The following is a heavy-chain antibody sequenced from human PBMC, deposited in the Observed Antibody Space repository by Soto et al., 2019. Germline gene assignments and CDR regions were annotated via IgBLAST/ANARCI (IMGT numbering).Heavy chain of an antibody. CDR3: ARLRTYYGSGRSRYYCYMDV. J-gene: IGHJ6*03. CDR1: GGSISSYY. CDR2: IYYSGST. D-gene: IGHD3-10*01. Sequence: SETLSLTCTVSGGSISSYYWSWIRQPPGKGLEWIGYIYYSGSTNYNPSLKSRVTISVDTSKNQFSLKLSSVTAADTAVYYCARLRTYYGSGRSRYYCYMDVWGKGTTVTVSS. V-gene: IGHV4-59*08.